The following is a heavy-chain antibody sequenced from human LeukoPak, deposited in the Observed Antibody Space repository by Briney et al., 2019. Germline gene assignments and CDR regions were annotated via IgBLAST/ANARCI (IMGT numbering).Heavy chain of an antibody. D-gene: IGHD3-22*01. Sequence: SETLSLTCTVSGGSINIYYWNWIRQPAGKGLEWIGRMHSSGSTNYNPSFKSRVTMSVDTSNNQFSLKLRSVTAADTAMYFCARGYYDSIGYYYPSFDYWGQGTLVTVSS. CDR3: ARGYYDSIGYYYPSFDY. CDR2: MHSSGST. CDR1: GGSINIYY. J-gene: IGHJ4*02. V-gene: IGHV4-4*07.